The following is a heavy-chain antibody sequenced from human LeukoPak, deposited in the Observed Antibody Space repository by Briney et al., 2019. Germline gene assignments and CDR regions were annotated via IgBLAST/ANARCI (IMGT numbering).Heavy chain of an antibody. V-gene: IGHV1-2*02. J-gene: IGHJ6*03. CDR3: ARDRPLIVVVSAMDV. CDR1: VYTFTGYY. D-gene: IGHD2-2*01. CDR2: INPNSGGT. Sequence: ASVKVSCKASVYTFTGYYMHWVRQAPGQGLEWMGWINPNSGGTNYAQKFQGRVTMTRDTSISTAYMELSRLRSDDTAVYYCARDRPLIVVVSAMDVWGKGTTVTVSS.